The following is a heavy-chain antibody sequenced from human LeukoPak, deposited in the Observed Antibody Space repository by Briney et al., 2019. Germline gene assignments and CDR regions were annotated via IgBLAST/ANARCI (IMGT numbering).Heavy chain of an antibody. CDR3: ARGRRITMVRGAFDY. Sequence: SETLSLTCAVYGGSFSGYYWSWIRQPPGKGLEWIGEINHSGSTNYNPSLKSRVTISVDTSKNQFSLKLSSVTAADTAVYYCARGRRITMVRGAFDYWGQGTLVTVSS. CDR1: GGSFSGYY. CDR2: INHSGST. D-gene: IGHD3-10*01. V-gene: IGHV4-34*01. J-gene: IGHJ4*02.